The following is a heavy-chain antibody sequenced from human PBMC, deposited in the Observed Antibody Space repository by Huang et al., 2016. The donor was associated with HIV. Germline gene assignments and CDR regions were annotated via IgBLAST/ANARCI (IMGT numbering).Heavy chain of an antibody. D-gene: IGHD5-12*01. J-gene: IGHJ6*03. CDR1: RFTFSNYA. V-gene: IGHV3-30-3*01. CDR3: ARDLWLRDLYYYYYMDV. CDR2: ISYDGSNK. Sequence: QVQLVESGGGVVQPGRSLRLSCAASRFTFSNYAMHWVRQAPGKGRECGAVISYDGSNKYYADSVKGRFTISRANSKNTLYLQMNSLRAEDTAVYYCARDLWLRDLYYYYYMDVWGKGTTVTVS.